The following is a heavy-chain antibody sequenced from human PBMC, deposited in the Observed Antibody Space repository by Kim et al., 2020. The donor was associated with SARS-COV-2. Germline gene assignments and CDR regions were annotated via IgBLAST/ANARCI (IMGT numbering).Heavy chain of an antibody. CDR2: INHSGST. CDR1: GGSFSGYY. D-gene: IGHD2-21*02. V-gene: IGHV4-34*01. Sequence: SETLSLTCAVYGGSFSGYYWSWIRQPPGKGLEWIGEINHSGSTNYNPSLKSRVTISVDTSKNQFSLKLSSVTAADTAVYYCAPLEGGDGIDYWGQGTLVTVSS. J-gene: IGHJ4*02. CDR3: APLEGGDGIDY.